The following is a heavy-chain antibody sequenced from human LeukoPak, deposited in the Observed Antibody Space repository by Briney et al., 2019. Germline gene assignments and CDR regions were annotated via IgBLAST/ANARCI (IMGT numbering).Heavy chain of an antibody. D-gene: IGHD6-19*01. J-gene: IGHJ1*01. CDR3: ARVDSGSACAS. CDR2: ISSSSSYI. V-gene: IGHV3-21*01. Sequence: GGSLRLSCAASGFTFSSYSMNWVRQTPGKGLEWVSSISSSSSYIFYADSVKGRFTISRDISKNTLHLQMGSLRPEDMAVYYCARVDSGSACASWGQGILVTVSS. CDR1: GFTFSSYS.